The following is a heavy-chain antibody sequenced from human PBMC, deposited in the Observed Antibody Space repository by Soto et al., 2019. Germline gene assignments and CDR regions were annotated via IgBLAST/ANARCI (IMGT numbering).Heavy chain of an antibody. CDR3: ETHQGKLVPRNAFDI. D-gene: IGHD6-6*01. CDR1: GFPSNSYA. V-gene: IGHV3-23*01. Sequence: AGSLTLSCAASGFPSNSYAMSLVRQAPGKGLEWVSAISGGGGSTYYADSVKGRFTISRDNSKNTLYLQMSSLRAEDTAVYYCETHQGKLVPRNAFDIWGQGTMVTVSS. CDR2: ISGGGGST. J-gene: IGHJ3*02.